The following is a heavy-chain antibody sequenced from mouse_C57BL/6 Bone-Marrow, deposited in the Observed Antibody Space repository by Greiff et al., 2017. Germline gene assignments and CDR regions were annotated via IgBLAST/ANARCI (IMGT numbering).Heavy chain of an antibody. V-gene: IGHV5-4*03. Sequence: EVMLVASGGGLVKPGGFLKLSCAASGFTFSSYAMSWVCQTPEKRLEWVATISDGGSYTYYPDNVKGRFTISRDNAKNNLYLQMSHLKSEDTAMYYCARGLTGYFDYWGQGTTLTVSS. CDR2: ISDGGSYT. CDR3: ARGLTGYFDY. J-gene: IGHJ2*01. CDR1: GFTFSSYA.